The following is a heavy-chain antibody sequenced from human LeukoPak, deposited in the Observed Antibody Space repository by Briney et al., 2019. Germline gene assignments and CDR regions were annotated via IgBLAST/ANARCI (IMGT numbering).Heavy chain of an antibody. D-gene: IGHD3-10*01. CDR3: VRGVPFDY. CDR2: INSDGTST. Sequence: SGGSLRLSCAASGFTFTSYWMHWVRQAPGKGLVWVSRINSDGTSTSYADSVKGRFTISRDNAKNMLYLEMNSLRVDDTSVYYCVRGVPFDYWGQGTLVTASS. V-gene: IGHV3-74*01. CDR1: GFTFTSYW. J-gene: IGHJ4*02.